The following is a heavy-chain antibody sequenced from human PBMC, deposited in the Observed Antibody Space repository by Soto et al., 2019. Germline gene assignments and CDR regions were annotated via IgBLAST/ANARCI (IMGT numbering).Heavy chain of an antibody. D-gene: IGHD3-3*01. J-gene: IGHJ6*03. Sequence: EVQLVESGGGLVQRGGSLKLSCAASGFTFSGSAMHWVRQASGKGLEWVGRIRSKGNNYATVYGASLKGRFTISRDDAKNTAYLQMNSLNTEDTAVYYCSRQASDFWSGKPQYYMDVWGKGTTVTVSS. CDR2: IRSKGNNYAT. V-gene: IGHV3-73*01. CDR3: SRQASDFWSGKPQYYMDV. CDR1: GFTFSGSA.